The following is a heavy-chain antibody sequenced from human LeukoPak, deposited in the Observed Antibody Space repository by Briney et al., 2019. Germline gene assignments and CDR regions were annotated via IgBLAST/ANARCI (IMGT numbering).Heavy chain of an antibody. V-gene: IGHV3-23*01. D-gene: IGHD3-10*01. J-gene: IGHJ4*02. CDR2: IRGNGGST. Sequence: GGSLRLSCAASGFTFSNYAMSWVRQAPGKGLEWVSGIRGNGGSTNYADSVKGRFTISRDNAKNSLYLQMNSLRAEDTAVYYCARIGGSGSYYNLPFDYWGQGTLVTVSS. CDR1: GFTFSNYA. CDR3: ARIGGSGSYYNLPFDY.